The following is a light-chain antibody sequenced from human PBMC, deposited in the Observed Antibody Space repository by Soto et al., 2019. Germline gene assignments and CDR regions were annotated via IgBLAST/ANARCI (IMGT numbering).Light chain of an antibody. J-gene: IGKJ1*01. V-gene: IGKV3-20*01. Sequence: EIVLTQSPGTLSLSPGERATLSCRASQSVSDMYLAWHQQKPGQAPRLLIYGASRRATGTPDRFSGSGAGTDFTLTISRLEVEDFAVYYCQFGTMVWTFGQGTKVEI. CDR2: GAS. CDR3: QFGTMVWT. CDR1: QSVSDMY.